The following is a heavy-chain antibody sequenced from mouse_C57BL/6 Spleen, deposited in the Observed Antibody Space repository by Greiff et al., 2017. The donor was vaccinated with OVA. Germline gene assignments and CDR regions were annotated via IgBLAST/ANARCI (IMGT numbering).Heavy chain of an antibody. J-gene: IGHJ4*01. CDR3: ASSIYYDYDGIYYAMDY. CDR1: GYTFTSYW. D-gene: IGHD2-4*01. CDR2: INPSNGGT. V-gene: IGHV1-53*01. Sequence: QVQLQQPGTELVKPEASVKLSCKASGYTFTSYWMHWVKQRPGQGLEWIGNINPSNGGTNYNEKFKSKATLTVDKSSSTAYMQLSSLTSEDSAVYYCASSIYYDYDGIYYAMDYWGQGTSVTVSS.